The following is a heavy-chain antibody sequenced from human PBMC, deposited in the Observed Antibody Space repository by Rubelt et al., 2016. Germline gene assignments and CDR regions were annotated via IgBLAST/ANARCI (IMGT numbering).Heavy chain of an antibody. V-gene: IGHV4-34*01. J-gene: IGHJ5*02. CDR2: INHSGST. D-gene: IGHD5-12*01. CDR1: GGSFRDYY. CDR3: ARANNGYDYP. Sequence: QVQLQQWGAGLLKPSETLSLSCAVYGGSFRDYYWSWIRQSPGKGLEWIGEINHSGSTNVNPSLKSRVTISVDTSKNQFSLKMRSVTAADAAVYSCARANNGYDYPWGQGTLVTVS.